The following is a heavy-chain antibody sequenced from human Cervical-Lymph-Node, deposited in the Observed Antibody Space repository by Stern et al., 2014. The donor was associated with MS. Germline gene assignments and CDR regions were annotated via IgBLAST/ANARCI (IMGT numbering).Heavy chain of an antibody. V-gene: IGHV3-21*01. Sequence: EDQLVESGGGLVKPGGSLRLSCAASGLTFSSHSMNWVRQAPGKGLEWVSSISSSSTYIFYADSVKGRSTISRDDAKNSLYLQMNSLRVEDTAVYYCASGGWGVWGQGTMVTVS. J-gene: IGHJ3*01. CDR3: ASGGWGV. D-gene: IGHD3-16*01. CDR2: ISSSSTYI. CDR1: GLTFSSHS.